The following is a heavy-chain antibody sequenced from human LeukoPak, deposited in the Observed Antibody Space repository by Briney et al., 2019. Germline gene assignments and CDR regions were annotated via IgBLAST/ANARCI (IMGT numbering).Heavy chain of an antibody. CDR1: GFTVSSNY. D-gene: IGHD3-10*01. J-gene: IGHJ4*02. CDR2: IYSGGST. CDR3: ARSIIYLGFDY. V-gene: IGHV3-66*02. Sequence: GGSLRLSSAASGFTVSSNYMSWVRQAPGKGLEWVSVIYSGGSTYYADSVKGRFTISRDNSKNTLYLQMNSLRAEDTAVYYCARSIIYLGFDYWGQGTLVTVSS.